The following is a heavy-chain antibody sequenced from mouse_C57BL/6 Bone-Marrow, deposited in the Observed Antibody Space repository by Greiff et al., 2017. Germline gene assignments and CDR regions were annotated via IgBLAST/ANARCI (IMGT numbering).Heavy chain of an antibody. CDR2: INPYNGGT. CDR1: GYTFTDYY. V-gene: IGHV1-19*01. Sequence: EVQRVESGPVLVKPGASVKMSCKASGYTFTDYYMNWVKQSHGKSLEWIGVINPYNGGTSYNQKFKGKATLTVDKSSSTAYMELNSLTSEDSAVYYCARRNFDVWGTGTTVTVSS. J-gene: IGHJ1*03. CDR3: ARRNFDV.